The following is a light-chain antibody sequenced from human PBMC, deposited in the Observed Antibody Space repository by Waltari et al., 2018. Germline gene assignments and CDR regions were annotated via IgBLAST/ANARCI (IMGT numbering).Light chain of an antibody. CDR1: QSVSNF. Sequence: EIVLTQSPATLSLSPGERATLSCRASQSVSNFLAWYQQNPGQAPRLLLYEASKRATGIPARFSGSGSGTDFTLTISSLEPEDFAVYYCQQRANWPPLTFGGGTKVEIK. J-gene: IGKJ4*01. V-gene: IGKV3-11*01. CDR3: QQRANWPPLT. CDR2: EAS.